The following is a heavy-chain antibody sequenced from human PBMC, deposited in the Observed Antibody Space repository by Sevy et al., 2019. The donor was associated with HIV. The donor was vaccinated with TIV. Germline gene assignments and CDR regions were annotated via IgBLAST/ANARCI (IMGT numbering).Heavy chain of an antibody. Sequence: SETLSLTCTVSGGSISSYYWSWIRQTPGKGLEWIGYIYYSGSTNYNPSLKSRVTISVDTSKNQFSLKLSSVTAADTAVYYCARGILGYCSGGSCFGFDYWGQGTLVTVSS. J-gene: IGHJ4*02. CDR1: GGSISSYY. D-gene: IGHD2-15*01. V-gene: IGHV4-59*01. CDR2: IYYSGST. CDR3: ARGILGYCSGGSCFGFDY.